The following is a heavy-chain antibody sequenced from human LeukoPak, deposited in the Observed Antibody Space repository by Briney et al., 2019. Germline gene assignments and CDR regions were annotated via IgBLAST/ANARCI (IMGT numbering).Heavy chain of an antibody. CDR3: AGGRGQLVAPRPSYYFDY. D-gene: IGHD6-6*01. CDR1: GGSFSGSY. CDR2: INHSGST. J-gene: IGHJ4*02. V-gene: IGHV4-34*01. Sequence: SETLSLTCAVYGGSFSGSYWSWIRQPPGEGREWIGEINHSGSTNYNPSLKSRVTISVDTSKNQFSLKLSSVTAADTAVYYCAGGRGQLVAPRPSYYFDYWGQGTLVTVSS.